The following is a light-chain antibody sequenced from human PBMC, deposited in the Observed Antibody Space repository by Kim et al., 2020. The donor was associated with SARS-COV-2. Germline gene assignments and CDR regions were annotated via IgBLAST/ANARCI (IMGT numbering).Light chain of an antibody. CDR2: NNN. CDR1: SSNIGSNT. Sequence: QSVLTQPPSASGTPGQRVTISCSGSSSNIGSNTVNRYQQLPGTAPKLLSYNNNRRPSGVPDRFSGSKSGTSASLAISGLQSEDEADYYCTAWDDSLNAYVFGTGTKVTVL. J-gene: IGLJ1*01. V-gene: IGLV1-44*01. CDR3: TAWDDSLNAYV.